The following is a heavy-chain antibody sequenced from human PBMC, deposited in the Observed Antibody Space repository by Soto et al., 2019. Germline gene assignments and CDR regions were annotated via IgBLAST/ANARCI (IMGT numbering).Heavy chain of an antibody. D-gene: IGHD4-17*01. J-gene: IGHJ6*03. Sequence: GGSLRLSCAASGFTFSSYAMSWVRQAPGKGLEWVSAISGSGGSTYYADSVKGRFTISRDNSKNTLYLQMNSLRAEDTAVYYCAKTGDETDDYGDYMYYYYMDVWGKGTTVTVSS. CDR2: ISGSGGST. CDR3: AKTGDETDDYGDYMYYYYMDV. V-gene: IGHV3-23*01. CDR1: GFTFSSYA.